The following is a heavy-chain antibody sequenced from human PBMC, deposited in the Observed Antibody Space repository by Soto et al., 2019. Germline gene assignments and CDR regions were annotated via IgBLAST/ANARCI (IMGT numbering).Heavy chain of an antibody. J-gene: IGHJ4*02. D-gene: IGHD2-2*01. CDR3: AKTGFGRYCSSTSCVHFDY. Sequence: EVQVLESGGGLVQPGGSLRLSCVASGFTFTTYAMTWVRQAPGKGLEWVSIISGSGGSTHYADSVKGRLIISRDNSKNTLYLQMHGVRAEDTAVYYCAKTGFGRYCSSTSCVHFDYWGQGTLVTVSS. CDR1: GFTFTTYA. CDR2: ISGSGGST. V-gene: IGHV3-23*01.